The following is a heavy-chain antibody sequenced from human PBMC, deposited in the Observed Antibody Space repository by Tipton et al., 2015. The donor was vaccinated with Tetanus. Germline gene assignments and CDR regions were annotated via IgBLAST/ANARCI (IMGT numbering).Heavy chain of an antibody. D-gene: IGHD6-6*01. CDR2: INHSGST. CDR1: GGSFSGYY. J-gene: IGHJ4*02. Sequence: TLSLTCAVYGGSFSGYYWSWIRQPPGKGLEWIGEINHSGSTNYNPSLKSRVTISVDTSKNQFSRKLSSVTAADTAVYYCARGGEYSSSSPDYWGQGTLVTVSS. CDR3: ARGGEYSSSSPDY. V-gene: IGHV4-34*01.